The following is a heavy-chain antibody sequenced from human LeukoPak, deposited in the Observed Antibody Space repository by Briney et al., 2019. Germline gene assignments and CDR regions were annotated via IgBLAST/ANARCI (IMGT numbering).Heavy chain of an antibody. CDR3: ARSRGFSGYDYVDH. Sequence: ASVKVSCKSSGYTFTNYYMHWVRRAPGQGLEWMGIINPSAGRTTYAQKFQGRVSVTRDTSRSTVYMELSSLTSEDTAVYYCARSRGFSGYDYVDHWGQGTLVTVSS. CDR2: INPSAGRT. J-gene: IGHJ4*02. CDR1: GYTFTNYY. D-gene: IGHD5-12*01. V-gene: IGHV1-46*03.